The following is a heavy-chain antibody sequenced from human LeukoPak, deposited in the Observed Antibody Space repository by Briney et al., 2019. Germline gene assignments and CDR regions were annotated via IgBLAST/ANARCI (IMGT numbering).Heavy chain of an antibody. D-gene: IGHD5-18*01. CDR1: GFTFSNYW. CDR2: IKEDGSEK. Sequence: GGSLRLSCAASGFTFSNYWMNWVRQAPGKGLEWVANIKEDGSEKYYVDSVKGRFTISRDNAKNSLYLQMNSLRAEDMGVYYCARHWDRIYSYRDDSYWGQGTLVTVSS. J-gene: IGHJ4*02. V-gene: IGHV3-7*01. CDR3: ARHWDRIYSYRDDSY.